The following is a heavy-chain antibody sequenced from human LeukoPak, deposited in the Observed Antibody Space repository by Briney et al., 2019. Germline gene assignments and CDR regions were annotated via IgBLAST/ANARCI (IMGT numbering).Heavy chain of an antibody. CDR3: AGLVGRYSSGLYYYYFDY. V-gene: IGHV4-4*02. J-gene: IGHJ4*02. D-gene: IGHD3-22*01. Sequence: PAGTLSLTCTVSGDSINSLDLWSWVRQPPGKGLEWIGEMYLSGTTHSNPSVKSRVTISIDKSKNQFFLNLSSVTAADTAVYYCAGLVGRYSSGLYYYYFDYWGQGTLVTVSS. CDR2: MYLSGTT. CDR1: GDSINSLDL.